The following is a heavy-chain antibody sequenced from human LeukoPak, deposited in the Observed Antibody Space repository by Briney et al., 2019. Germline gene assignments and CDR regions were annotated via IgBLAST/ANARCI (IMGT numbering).Heavy chain of an antibody. CDR1: GFTFSSYA. D-gene: IGHD6-6*01. J-gene: IGHJ4*02. CDR3: AKDGSSSSSGYYFDY. CDR2: ISGSGGST. Sequence: HPGGSLRLSYAASGFTFSSYAMSWVRQAPGKGLEWVSAISGSGGSTYYADSVKGRFTISRDNSKNTLYLQMNSLRAEDTAVYYCAKDGSSSSSGYYFDYWGQGTLVTVSS. V-gene: IGHV3-23*01.